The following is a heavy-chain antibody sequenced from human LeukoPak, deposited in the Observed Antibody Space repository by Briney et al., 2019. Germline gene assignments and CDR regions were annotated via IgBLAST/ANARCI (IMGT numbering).Heavy chain of an antibody. V-gene: IGHV4-31*03. CDR3: GRRRGNTSGFRVYYFDY. CDR1: GGSVSSGDYY. J-gene: IGHJ4*02. Sequence: PSETLSLTCTVSGGSVSSGDYYWSWIRQLPGKGLEWIGYIYYSGSTYYNPSLKSRLTISVDTSKNQFSLKLSSVTAADTAVYYCGRRRGNTSGFRVYYFDYWGQGTLVTVSS. D-gene: IGHD6-19*01. CDR2: IYYSGST.